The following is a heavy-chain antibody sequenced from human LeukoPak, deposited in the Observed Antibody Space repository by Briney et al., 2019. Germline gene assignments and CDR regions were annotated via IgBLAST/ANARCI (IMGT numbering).Heavy chain of an antibody. CDR3: ARDLLVGATDY. Sequence: ASVKVSCKASGYTFTGYYMNWARQAPGQGLEWMGWINPNSGGTNYAQKFQGRVTMTRDTSISTAYMELSRLRSDDTAVYYCARDLLVGATDYWGQGTLVTVSS. CDR1: GYTFTGYY. V-gene: IGHV1-2*02. CDR2: INPNSGGT. J-gene: IGHJ4*02. D-gene: IGHD1-26*01.